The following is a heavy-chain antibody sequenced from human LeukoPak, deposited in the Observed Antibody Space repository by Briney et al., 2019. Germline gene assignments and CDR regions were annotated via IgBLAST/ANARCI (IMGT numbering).Heavy chain of an antibody. CDR3: ARDRRYDFWSGYSDALDI. D-gene: IGHD3-3*01. CDR1: GWSFSGYY. V-gene: IGHV4-34*01. Sequence: PAETLSLTCAVYGWSFSGYYWSWIRQPPGKGLEWIGEINLSGSTNYNPSLKSRVTISVDTSKNQFSLKLSSVTAADTAVYYCARDRRYDFWSGYSDALDIWGQGTMVTVSS. J-gene: IGHJ3*02. CDR2: INLSGST.